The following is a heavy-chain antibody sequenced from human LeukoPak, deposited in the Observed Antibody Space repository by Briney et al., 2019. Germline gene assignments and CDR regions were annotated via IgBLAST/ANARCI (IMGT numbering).Heavy chain of an antibody. V-gene: IGHV4-39*01. Sequence: KSSETLSLTCTVSGGSISSSSHYWGWIRQPPGKGLEWTGSIYYSGTTAYNPSLKSRVTISVDTSKNQFSLKLSSVTAADTAVYYCVRWQSGSMFHPPWGQGTLVTVSS. CDR2: IYYSGTT. CDR1: GGSISSSSHY. D-gene: IGHD3-10*02. J-gene: IGHJ5*02. CDR3: VRWQSGSMFHPP.